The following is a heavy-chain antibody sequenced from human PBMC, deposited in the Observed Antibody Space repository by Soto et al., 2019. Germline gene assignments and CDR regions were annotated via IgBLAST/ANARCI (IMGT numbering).Heavy chain of an antibody. D-gene: IGHD6-6*01. CDR1: GFTFSSYE. J-gene: IGHJ4*01. CDR2: ISSSGSSI. Sequence: PGGALRVSCAASGFTFSSYEMNWVRQAPGKGLEWVSYISSSGSSIYYADSVKGRFTISRDNAKNSVYLQMNSLRAEDTAVYYCARYTWAARFNLPFGYWCHVPLVPVSS. CDR3: ARYTWAARFNLPFGY. V-gene: IGHV3-48*03.